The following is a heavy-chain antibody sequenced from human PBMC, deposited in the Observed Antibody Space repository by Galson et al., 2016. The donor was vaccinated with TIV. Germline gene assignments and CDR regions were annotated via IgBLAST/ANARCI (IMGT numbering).Heavy chain of an antibody. CDR1: GDSISSGDHY. CDR3: VRGAGYYYYGMDV. V-gene: IGHV4-30-4*08. J-gene: IGHJ6*02. Sequence: LSLTCTVFGDSISSGDHYWNWIRQPPGKGLEWIGYVYYSGRTFYNPSLMSRLTMSVDRSKNQFSLRLSSVTVADTAVYYCVRGAGYYYYGMDVWGQGTAVTVSS. CDR2: VYYSGRT.